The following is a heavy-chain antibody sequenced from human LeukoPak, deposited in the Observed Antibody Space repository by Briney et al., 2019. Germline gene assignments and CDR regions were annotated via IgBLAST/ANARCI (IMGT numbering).Heavy chain of an antibody. CDR3: AREAYCGGDCYSGFDY. CDR1: GGSISSSSYY. CDR2: IYYSGST. J-gene: IGHJ4*02. V-gene: IGHV4-39*07. D-gene: IGHD2-21*02. Sequence: PSETLSLTCTVSGGSISSSSYYWGWIRQPPGKGLEWIGSIYYSGSTYYNPSLKSRVTISIDTSKNQFSLKLSSVTAADTAVYYCAREAYCGGDCYSGFDYWGQGTLVTVSS.